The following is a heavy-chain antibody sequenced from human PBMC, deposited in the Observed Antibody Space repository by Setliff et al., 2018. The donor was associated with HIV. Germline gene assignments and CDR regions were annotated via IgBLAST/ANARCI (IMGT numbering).Heavy chain of an antibody. CDR1: GYTFTNYG. CDR2: ISAYNGNT. CDR3: ARVSDYNYVWGSYRNFDY. J-gene: IGHJ4*02. D-gene: IGHD3-16*02. Sequence: ASVKVSCKASGYTFTNYGISWVRQAPGQGLEWMGWISAYNGNTNYAQKLQGRVTTTTDTSTSTAYMELRSLRSDDTAVYYCARVSDYNYVWGSYRNFDYWSQGTLVTVSS. V-gene: IGHV1-18*01.